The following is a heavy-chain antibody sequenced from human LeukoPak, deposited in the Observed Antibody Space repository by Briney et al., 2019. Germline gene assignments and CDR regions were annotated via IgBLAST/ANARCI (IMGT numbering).Heavy chain of an antibody. CDR1: GFTFSDYY. Sequence: AGGSLRLSCAASGFTFSDYYMTWSRQAPGKGLEWVSYISGPATTISYADSVQGRFTISRDNAKNSLYLQVNTLRVEDSAVYYCARGKYTAAFDIWGQGTMVTVSS. CDR3: ARGKYTAAFDI. D-gene: IGHD5-18*01. J-gene: IGHJ3*02. CDR2: ISGPATTI. V-gene: IGHV3-11*04.